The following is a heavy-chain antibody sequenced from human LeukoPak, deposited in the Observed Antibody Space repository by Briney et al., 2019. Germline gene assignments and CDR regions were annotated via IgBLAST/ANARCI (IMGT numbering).Heavy chain of an antibody. J-gene: IGHJ6*03. D-gene: IGHD3-3*01. CDR1: GGTFSSYA. V-gene: IGHV1-69*06. CDR3: ARSVFRFLELSYRYYYYYYMDV. CDR2: IIPIFGTV. Sequence: ASVKVSCKASGGTFSSYAISWVRQAPGQGLEWMGGIIPIFGTVNYAQKFQGRVTITADKSTSTAYMELSSLRSEDTAVYYCARSVFRFLELSYRYYYYYYMDVWGKGTTVTVSS.